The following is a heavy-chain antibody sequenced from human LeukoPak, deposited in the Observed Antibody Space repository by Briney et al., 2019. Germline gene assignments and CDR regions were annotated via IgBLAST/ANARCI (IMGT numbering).Heavy chain of an antibody. CDR3: AGARGWLRGAFDI. CDR1: GFTVSSDY. D-gene: IGHD5-12*01. V-gene: IGHV3-53*05. CDR2: IYSGGST. J-gene: IGHJ3*02. Sequence: GGSLRLSCAASGFTVSSDYMSWVRQAPGKGLEWVSVIYSGGSTYYADSVKGRFTISRDNSKNTLYLQMNSLRAEDTAVYYCAGARGWLRGAFDIWGQGTMVTVSS.